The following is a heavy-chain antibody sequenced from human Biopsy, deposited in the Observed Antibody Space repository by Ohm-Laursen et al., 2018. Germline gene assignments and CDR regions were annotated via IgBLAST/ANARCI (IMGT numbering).Heavy chain of an antibody. CDR2: INYRGNT. Sequence: TLSLTCAVSGASTEDYYWTWIRQAPGKTLEWIASINYRGNTNYNPSLKSRVTMSAHTSTNQFSLKLTSVTAADTAVYYCARDKITYCTSTSCDYFGMDVWGQGTTVTVSS. V-gene: IGHV4-59*01. CDR1: GASTEDYY. CDR3: ARDKITYCTSTSCDYFGMDV. D-gene: IGHD2-2*01. J-gene: IGHJ6*02.